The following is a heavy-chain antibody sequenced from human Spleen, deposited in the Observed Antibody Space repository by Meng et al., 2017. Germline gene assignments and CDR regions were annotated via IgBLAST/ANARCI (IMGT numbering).Heavy chain of an antibody. D-gene: IGHD3-10*01. Sequence: SETLSLTCTVSGGSINSGGYYWNWIRQHPGKGLEWIGYIHYSGSTYYNSSLKSRVTISVDTSKNQFSLKLSSVTAADTAVYYCARSTAHPHMVRGVITYFDYWGQGTLVTVSS. J-gene: IGHJ4*02. V-gene: IGHV4-31*03. CDR3: ARSTAHPHMVRGVITYFDY. CDR1: GGSINSGGYY. CDR2: IHYSGST.